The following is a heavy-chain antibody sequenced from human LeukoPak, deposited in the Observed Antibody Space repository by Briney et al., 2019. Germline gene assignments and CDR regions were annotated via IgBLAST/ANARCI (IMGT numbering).Heavy chain of an antibody. J-gene: IGHJ4*02. CDR3: AKEGAVTGSMWFDY. Sequence: GGSLRLSCAASGFTFSRYGIHWVRQAPGKGLEWVAVISSDGGTDYYADSVKGRFTISRDNSKNTVYVQMNSLRAEDTAVYYCAKEGAVTGSMWFDYWGQGTLATVPS. CDR2: ISSDGGTD. V-gene: IGHV3-30*18. CDR1: GFTFSRYG. D-gene: IGHD6-19*01.